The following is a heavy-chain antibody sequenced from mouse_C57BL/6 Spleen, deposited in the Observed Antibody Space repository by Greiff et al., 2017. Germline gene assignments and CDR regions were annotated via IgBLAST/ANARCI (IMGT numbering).Heavy chain of an antibody. Sequence: EVKLMESGEGLVKPGGSLKLSCAASGFTFSSYAMSWVRQTPEKRLEWVAYISSGGDYIYYADTVKGRFTISRDNARNTLYLQMSSLKSEDTAMYYCTSFYYDYDGYYAMDYWGQGTSVTVSS. V-gene: IGHV5-9-1*02. CDR3: TSFYYDYDGYYAMDY. J-gene: IGHJ4*01. D-gene: IGHD2-4*01. CDR1: GFTFSSYA. CDR2: ISSGGDYI.